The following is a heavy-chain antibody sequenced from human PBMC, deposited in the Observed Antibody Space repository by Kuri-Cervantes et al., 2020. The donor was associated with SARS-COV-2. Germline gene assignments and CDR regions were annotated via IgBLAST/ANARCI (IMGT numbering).Heavy chain of an antibody. J-gene: IGHJ4*02. D-gene: IGHD3-16*01. Sequence: GESLKISCADSRFTFNNYALIWVRQAPGKGLEWVSSISGSGDDTHYADSVKGRFTISRDISKNTLYLQMNSLRAEDTAVYYCTSVHEMGVVLDWGQGTLVTVSS. CDR3: TSVHEMGVVLD. CDR2: ISGSGDDT. CDR1: RFTFNNYA. V-gene: IGHV3-23*01.